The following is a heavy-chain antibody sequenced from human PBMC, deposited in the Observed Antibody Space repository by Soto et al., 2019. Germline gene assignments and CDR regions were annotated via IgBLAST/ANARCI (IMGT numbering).Heavy chain of an antibody. Sequence: QVQLVQSGAEVKKPGASVKVSCKASGYIFSYYAIHWVRQAPGQRLEWMGWINAGNGDTKYSQKFQGRVTITRDTSASTAYMELSSLRSEDTAVYYCARAPRSQGYYYDRMDVWGQGTMVTVSS. CDR1: GYIFSYYA. J-gene: IGHJ6*02. V-gene: IGHV1-3*01. CDR3: ARAPRSQGYYYDRMDV. CDR2: INAGNGDT.